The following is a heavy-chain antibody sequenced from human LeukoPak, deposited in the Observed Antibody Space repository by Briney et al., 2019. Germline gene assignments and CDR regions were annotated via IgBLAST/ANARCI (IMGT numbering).Heavy chain of an antibody. D-gene: IGHD3-10*01. CDR3: ATSRFGVLNDYMDV. Sequence: ASVKVSFKASGGTFSSYAISWVRQAPGQGLEWMGRIIPIFGTANYAQKFQGRVTITTDESTSTAYMELSSLRSEDTAVYYCATSRFGVLNDYMDVWGKGTTVTVSS. J-gene: IGHJ6*03. CDR1: GGTFSSYA. V-gene: IGHV1-69*05. CDR2: IIPIFGTA.